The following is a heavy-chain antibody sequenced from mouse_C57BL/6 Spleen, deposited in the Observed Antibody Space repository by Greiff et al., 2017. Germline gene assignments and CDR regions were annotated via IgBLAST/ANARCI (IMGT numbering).Heavy chain of an antibody. CDR2: INYDGSST. CDR3: ARGSPWYFDV. Sequence: EVKLVESEGGLVQPGSSMKLSCTASGFTFSDYYMAWVRQVPEKGLEWVANINYDGSSTYYLDSLKSRFIISRDNAKNILYLQMSSLKSEDTATYYCARGSPWYFDVWGTGTTVTVSS. J-gene: IGHJ1*03. CDR1: GFTFSDYY. V-gene: IGHV5-16*01.